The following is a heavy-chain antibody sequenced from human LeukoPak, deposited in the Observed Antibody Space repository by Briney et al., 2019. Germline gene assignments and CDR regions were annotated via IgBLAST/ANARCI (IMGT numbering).Heavy chain of an antibody. CDR1: GFTFSSHD. V-gene: IGHV3-13*01. CDR3: TRALSRGTNYYFDY. D-gene: IGHD3-10*01. Sequence: GASLRLSCAASGFTFSSHDMHWVRQATGEGLEWVSAITTAGGTYYPGSVKGRFTISRENAKNSLYLQMNNLRAGDTAVYYCTRALSRGTNYYFDYWGQGTLVTVSS. J-gene: IGHJ4*02. CDR2: ITTAGGT.